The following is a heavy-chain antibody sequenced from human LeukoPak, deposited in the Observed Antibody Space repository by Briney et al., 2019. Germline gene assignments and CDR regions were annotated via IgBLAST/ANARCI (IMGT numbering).Heavy chain of an antibody. D-gene: IGHD3-22*01. V-gene: IGHV3-23*01. CDR2: ISGSGGST. J-gene: IGHJ4*02. Sequence: GGSLRLSCAASGFTFSSYAMSWVRQAPGNGLEWVSAISGSGGSTYYADSVKGRFTISRDNSKNTLYLQMNSLRAEDTTVYYCAKGPSSYYLNWGQGTLVTVSS. CDR3: AKGPSSYYLN. CDR1: GFTFSSYA.